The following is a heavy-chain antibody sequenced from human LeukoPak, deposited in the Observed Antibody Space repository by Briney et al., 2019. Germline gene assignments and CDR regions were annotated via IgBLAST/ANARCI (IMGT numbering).Heavy chain of an antibody. J-gene: IGHJ5*02. Sequence: PSETLSLTCTVSGGSISSYYWSWIRQPPGKGLEWIGYIYYSGSTNYNPSLKSRVTISVDTSKNQFSLKLSSVTAADTAVYYCARVHGPAAIYNWFDPWGQGTLVTVSS. D-gene: IGHD2-2*01. CDR2: IYYSGST. V-gene: IGHV4-59*01. CDR1: GGSISSYY. CDR3: ARVHGPAAIYNWFDP.